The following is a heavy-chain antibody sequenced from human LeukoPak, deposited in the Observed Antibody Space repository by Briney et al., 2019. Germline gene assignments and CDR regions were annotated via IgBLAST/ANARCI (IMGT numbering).Heavy chain of an antibody. CDR3: ARGDAFDI. Sequence: GGSLRLSCGASGFTFSSYWMSWVRQAPGKGLVWVSRTNSDGSSTTYADSVKGRFTISRDNSKNTLYLQMNSLRAEDTAVYYCARGDAFDIWGQGTMVTVSS. V-gene: IGHV3-74*01. CDR2: TNSDGSST. CDR1: GFTFSSYW. J-gene: IGHJ3*02.